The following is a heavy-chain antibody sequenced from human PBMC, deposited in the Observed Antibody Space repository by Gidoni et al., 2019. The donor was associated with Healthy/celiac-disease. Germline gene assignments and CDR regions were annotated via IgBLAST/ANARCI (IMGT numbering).Heavy chain of an antibody. CDR3: AKDGDHYDSSGYYSPYGPHYYYYGMDV. J-gene: IGHJ6*02. Sequence: EVQLLESGGGLVQPGGSLRLSCAASGFTFSSYAMSWVRQAPGKGLEWVSAISGSGGSTYYADSVKGRFTISRDNSKNTLYLQMNSLRAEDTAVYYCAKDGDHYDSSGYYSPYGPHYYYYGMDVWGQGTTVTVSS. V-gene: IGHV3-23*01. D-gene: IGHD3-22*01. CDR2: ISGSGGST. CDR1: GFTFSSYA.